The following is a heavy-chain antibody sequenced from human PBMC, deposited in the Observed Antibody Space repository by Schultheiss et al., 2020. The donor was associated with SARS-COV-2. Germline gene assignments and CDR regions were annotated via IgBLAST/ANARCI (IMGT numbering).Heavy chain of an antibody. D-gene: IGHD1-26*01. V-gene: IGHV3-9*01. J-gene: IGHJ4*02. Sequence: GGSLRLSCAASGFTFDDYAMHWVRQAPGKGLEWVSGISWNSGSIGYTDSVKGRFTISRDNAKNSLYLQMNSLRAEDTALYYCAKDISYSGSFGVGYWGQGTLVTVSS. CDR2: ISWNSGSI. CDR3: AKDISYSGSFGVGY. CDR1: GFTFDDYA.